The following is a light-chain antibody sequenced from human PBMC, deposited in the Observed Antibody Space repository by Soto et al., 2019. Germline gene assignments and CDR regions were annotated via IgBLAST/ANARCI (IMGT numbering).Light chain of an antibody. CDR2: GAS. V-gene: IGKV3-15*01. CDR1: QSVSSN. Sequence: EIVMTQSPATLSVSPGESATLSCRASQSVSSNLAWYQQKPGQAPSLLIYGASIRATGIPARFSGSGSGTDFTLTISSLQSEDFAVYYCQQSNNWPPWTFGPGTKVEIK. J-gene: IGKJ1*01. CDR3: QQSNNWPPWT.